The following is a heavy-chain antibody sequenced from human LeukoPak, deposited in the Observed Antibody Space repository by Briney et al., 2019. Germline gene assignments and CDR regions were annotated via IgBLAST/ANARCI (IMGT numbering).Heavy chain of an antibody. CDR3: ADSNYWYPVDY. V-gene: IGHV3-23*01. CDR1: GFTFSSYA. J-gene: IGHJ4*02. CDR2: ISGSGDST. Sequence: GRSLRLSCAASGFTFSSYAMRWVRQAPGKGLEWVSAISGSGDSTYYADSVKGRFTISRDNSKNTLYLQMNSLRAKDTAGNYCADSNYWYPVDYWGQGTLVTVSS. D-gene: IGHD4-11*01.